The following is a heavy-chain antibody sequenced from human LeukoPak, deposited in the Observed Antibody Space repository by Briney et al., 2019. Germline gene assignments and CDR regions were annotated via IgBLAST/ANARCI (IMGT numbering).Heavy chain of an antibody. CDR2: FDPEDGET. V-gene: IGHV1-24*01. CDR1: GYTLTELS. Sequence: ASVKVSRKVSGYTLTELSMHWVRQAPGKGLEWMGGFDPEDGETIYAQKFQGRVTMTEDTSTDTAYMELSSLRSEDTAVYYCATEYSGSYWDDAFDIWGQGTMVTVSS. D-gene: IGHD1-26*01. J-gene: IGHJ3*02. CDR3: ATEYSGSYWDDAFDI.